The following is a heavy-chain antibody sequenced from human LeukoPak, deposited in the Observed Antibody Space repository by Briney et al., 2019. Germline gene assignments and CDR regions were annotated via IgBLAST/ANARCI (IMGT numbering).Heavy chain of an antibody. CDR2: INTSGST. D-gene: IGHD3-10*01. CDR1: GDSISSGSYY. CDR3: AGETVRGIDY. Sequence: ASQTLSLTCTVSGDSISSGSYYWSWIRQPAGKGLDWIGRINTSGSTNYNPSLKSRVTISVDTSKNQCSLKLSSVTAADTAVYYCAGETVRGIDYWGQGTLVTVSS. V-gene: IGHV4-61*02. J-gene: IGHJ4*02.